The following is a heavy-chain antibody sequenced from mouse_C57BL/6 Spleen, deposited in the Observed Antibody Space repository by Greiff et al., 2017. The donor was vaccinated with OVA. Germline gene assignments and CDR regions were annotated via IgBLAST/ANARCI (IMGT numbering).Heavy chain of an antibody. CDR1: GYTFTSYW. J-gene: IGHJ3*01. D-gene: IGHD2-4*01. Sequence: QVQLQQPGAELVMPGASVKLSCKASGYTFTSYWMHWVKQRPGQGLEWIGEIDPSDSYTNYNQKFKGKSTLTVDKSSSTAYMQLSSLASEDSAVYYWARSDDYGFAYWGQGTLVTVSA. V-gene: IGHV1-69*01. CDR2: IDPSDSYT. CDR3: ARSDDYGFAY.